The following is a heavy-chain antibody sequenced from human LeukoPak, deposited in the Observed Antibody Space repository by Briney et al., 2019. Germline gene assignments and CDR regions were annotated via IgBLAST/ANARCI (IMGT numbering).Heavy chain of an antibody. Sequence: ETLSLTCTVSGGSISSSSYYWGWIRQPPGKGLEWVANIKEDGSEKYYADSVKGRFSISRDNAQKSMYLQMNSLRAEDTAVYYCAGRIFDIWGPGTMVTVSS. CDR3: AGRIFDI. CDR2: IKEDGSEK. CDR1: GGSISSSSYY. J-gene: IGHJ3*02. V-gene: IGHV3-7*01.